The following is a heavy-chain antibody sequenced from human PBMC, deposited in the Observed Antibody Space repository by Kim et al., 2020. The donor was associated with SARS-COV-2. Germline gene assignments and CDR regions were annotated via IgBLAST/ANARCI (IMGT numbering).Heavy chain of an antibody. D-gene: IGHD6-6*01. Sequence: SETLSLTCTVSGGSISSGGYYWSWIRQHPGKGLEWIGYIYYSGSTYYNPSLKSRVTISVDTSKNQFSLKLSSVTAADTAVYYCARWLGQLVRVGLSYFDYWGQGTLVTVSS. V-gene: IGHV4-31*03. CDR3: ARWLGQLVRVGLSYFDY. J-gene: IGHJ4*02. CDR2: IYYSGST. CDR1: GGSISSGGYY.